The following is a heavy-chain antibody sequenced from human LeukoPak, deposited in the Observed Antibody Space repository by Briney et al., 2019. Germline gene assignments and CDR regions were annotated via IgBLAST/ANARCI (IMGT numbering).Heavy chain of an antibody. J-gene: IGHJ4*02. Sequence: PSETLSLTCAVYGGSFSGYYWSWIRHPPGKGLVEMKEINHSGSTNYNPSLKSRVTISVDTSKNQFSLKLSTVTAADTAVYYCARGHRYSSGWYVLDYWGQGTLVTVSS. CDR2: INHSGST. CDR3: ARGHRYSSGWYVLDY. V-gene: IGHV4-34*01. D-gene: IGHD6-19*01. CDR1: GGSFSGYY.